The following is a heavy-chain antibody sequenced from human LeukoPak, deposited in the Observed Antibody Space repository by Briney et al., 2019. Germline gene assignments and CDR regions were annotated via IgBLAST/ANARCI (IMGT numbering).Heavy chain of an antibody. Sequence: SETLSLTCSVSGGSIRGNYWSWIRQIQGKGLEWIGEVNYSGNTNYNPSVKSRVAISVDMSKNHLSLRLNSVTAADTAVYYCARVSDFWNEYYDSYFDYWGQGALVIVSS. V-gene: IGHV4-34*01. D-gene: IGHD3-3*01. CDR3: ARVSDFWNEYYDSYFDY. CDR2: VNYSGNT. CDR1: GGSIRGNY. J-gene: IGHJ4*02.